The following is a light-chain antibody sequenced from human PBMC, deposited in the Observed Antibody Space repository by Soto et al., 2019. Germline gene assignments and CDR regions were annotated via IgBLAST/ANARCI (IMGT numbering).Light chain of an antibody. J-gene: IGLJ1*01. CDR2: DVT. CDR3: CSYAGSSNYV. V-gene: IGLV2-11*01. CDR1: SSDVGGYKE. Sequence: QSALTQPLSVSGSPGQSVTISCTGASSDVGGYKEVSWYQQHPGKAPKLMIHDVTKRPSGVPDRFSGSKSGNTASLTISGLQAEDEADYYCCSYAGSSNYVFGTGTKLTV.